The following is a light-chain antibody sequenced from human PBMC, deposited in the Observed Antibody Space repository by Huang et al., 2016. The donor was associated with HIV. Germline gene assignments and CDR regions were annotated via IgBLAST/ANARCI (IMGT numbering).Light chain of an antibody. CDR2: AAS. CDR3: LQDYSYPWT. J-gene: IGKJ1*01. V-gene: IGKV1-6*01. Sequence: AIQMTQSPSSLSASVGDRVTITCRASQGIRNNLGWYQQKPWKAPKLLISAASSSQSGVPSRFSGSGSGTDFTLTISSLQPDDFASYYCLQDYSYPWTFGQGTKVEIK. CDR1: QGIRNN.